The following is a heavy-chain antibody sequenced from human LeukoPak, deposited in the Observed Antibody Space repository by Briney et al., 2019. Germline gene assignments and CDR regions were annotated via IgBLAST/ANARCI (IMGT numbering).Heavy chain of an antibody. D-gene: IGHD5-12*01. J-gene: IGHJ4*02. CDR3: ARGGNIVAIPFDY. V-gene: IGHV4-39*07. Sequence: KPSETLSLTCTVSGGSISSSSYYWGWIRQPPGKGLEWIGSIYYSGSTYYNPSLKSRVTISVDTSKNQFSLKLSSVTAADTAVYYCARGGNIVAIPFDYWGQGTLVTVSS. CDR2: IYYSGST. CDR1: GGSISSSSYY.